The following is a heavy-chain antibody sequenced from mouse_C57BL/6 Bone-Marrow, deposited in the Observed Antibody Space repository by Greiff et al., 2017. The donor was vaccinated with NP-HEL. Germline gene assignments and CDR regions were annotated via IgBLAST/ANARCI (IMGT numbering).Heavy chain of an antibody. CDR2: IYPGSGNT. CDR1: GYTFTDYY. J-gene: IGHJ3*01. V-gene: IGHV1-76*01. CDR3: ASDYYGSLFAY. Sequence: QVQLQQSGAELVRPGASVKLSCKASGYTFTDYYINWVKQRPGQGLEWIARIYPGSGNTYYNEKFKGKATLTAEKSSSTAYMQLSSLTSEDSAVYVCASDYYGSLFAYWGQGTLVTVSA. D-gene: IGHD1-1*01.